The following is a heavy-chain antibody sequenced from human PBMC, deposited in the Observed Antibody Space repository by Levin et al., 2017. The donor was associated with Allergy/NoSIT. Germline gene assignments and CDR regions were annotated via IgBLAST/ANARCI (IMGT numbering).Heavy chain of an antibody. D-gene: IGHD3-9*01. Sequence: GESLKISCKVSGYTLTELSMHWVRQAPGKGLEWMGGFDPEDGETIYAQKFQGRVTMTEDTSTDTAYMELSSLRSEDTAVYYCATVSDYDILTGRFDYWGQGTLVTVSS. CDR3: ATVSDYDILTGRFDY. CDR2: FDPEDGET. V-gene: IGHV1-24*01. CDR1: GYTLTELS. J-gene: IGHJ4*02.